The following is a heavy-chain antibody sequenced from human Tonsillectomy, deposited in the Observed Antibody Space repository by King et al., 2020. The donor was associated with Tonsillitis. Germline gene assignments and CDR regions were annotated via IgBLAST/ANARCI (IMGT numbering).Heavy chain of an antibody. D-gene: IGHD2-21*01. CDR2: MYYSGSA. Sequence: VQLQESGPGLVKPSETLSLTCTVSGDSVSSHYWSWIRQPPGKGLEWIGYMYYSGSANYNPSLKSRVTISIDTSKNQFSLKLNSVTAADTAVYYCARDRCGGDCYADTWGRGTLVTVSS. V-gene: IGHV4-59*02. CDR1: GDSVSSHY. CDR3: ARDRCGGDCYADT. J-gene: IGHJ4*02.